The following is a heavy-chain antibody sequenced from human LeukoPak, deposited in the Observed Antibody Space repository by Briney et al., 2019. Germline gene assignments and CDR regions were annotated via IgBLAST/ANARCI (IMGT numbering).Heavy chain of an antibody. V-gene: IGHV4-34*01. J-gene: IGHJ5*02. D-gene: IGHD3-10*01. CDR3: ARLEPNYYGSGSYEYNWFDP. CDR1: GGSFSGYY. CDR2: INHSGST. Sequence: SETLSLTCAVYGGSFSGYYWSWIRQPPGKGLEWIGEINHSGSTNYNPSLKSRVTISVDTSKNQFSLRLSSVTAADTAVYYCARLEPNYYGSGSYEYNWFDPWGQGTLVTVSS.